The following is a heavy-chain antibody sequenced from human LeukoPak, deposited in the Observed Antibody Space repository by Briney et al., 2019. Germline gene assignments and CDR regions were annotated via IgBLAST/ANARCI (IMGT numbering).Heavy chain of an antibody. CDR2: INHSGST. Sequence: PSETLSLTCAVYGGSFSGYYWSWIRQPPGKGLEWIGEINHSGSTNYNPSLKSRVTISVDTSKNQFSLKLSSVTAADTAVYYCARARGAVAGFDYWGQGTLVTVSS. CDR3: ARARGAVAGFDY. D-gene: IGHD6-19*01. J-gene: IGHJ4*02. CDR1: GGSFSGYY. V-gene: IGHV4-34*01.